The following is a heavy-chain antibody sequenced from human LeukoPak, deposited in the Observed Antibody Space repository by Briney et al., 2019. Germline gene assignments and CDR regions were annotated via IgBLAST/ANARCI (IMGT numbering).Heavy chain of an antibody. CDR2: IYYSGGT. CDR1: GGSVGSSSYY. CDR3: ARHSGSYYQPLDY. D-gene: IGHD1-26*01. V-gene: IGHV4-39*01. J-gene: IGHJ4*02. Sequence: PSETLSLTCSVSGGSVGSSSYYWGWIRQPPGKGLEWIGSIYYSGGTYYNPSLKSRVIISVDTSKNQFSLKVSSVTAADTAVYYCARHSGSYYQPLDYWGQGTLVTVSS.